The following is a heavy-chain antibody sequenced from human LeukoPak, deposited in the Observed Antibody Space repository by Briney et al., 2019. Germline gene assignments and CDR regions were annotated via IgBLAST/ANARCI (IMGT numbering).Heavy chain of an antibody. J-gene: IGHJ6*03. Sequence: ASVKVSCKASGYTFTGHYMHWVRQVPGQGLEWIGWINPKNAGTNYAQKFQGRVTMTRDTSISTAYMELSRLRSDDTAVYYCARDRGIDYYGSGSYYRHYYYYMDVWGKGTTVTVSS. CDR2: INPKNAGT. D-gene: IGHD3-10*01. CDR3: ARDRGIDYYGSGSYYRHYYYYMDV. CDR1: GYTFTGHY. V-gene: IGHV1-2*02.